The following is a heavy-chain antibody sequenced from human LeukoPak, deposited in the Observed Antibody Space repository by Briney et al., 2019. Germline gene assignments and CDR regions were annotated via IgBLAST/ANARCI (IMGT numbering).Heavy chain of an antibody. CDR1: GFTFSTHW. CDR2: INPDGSDK. D-gene: IGHD1-1*01. Sequence: GGSLRLSCEASGFTFSTHWMSWVRQAPRKGLEWVASINPDGSDKYYLDSVKGRFSISRDSTKNSLYLQMYSLGAEGTAVYYCARLLGSVTTYDYWGRGTLVTVSS. V-gene: IGHV3-7*01. CDR3: ARLLGSVTTYDY. J-gene: IGHJ4*02.